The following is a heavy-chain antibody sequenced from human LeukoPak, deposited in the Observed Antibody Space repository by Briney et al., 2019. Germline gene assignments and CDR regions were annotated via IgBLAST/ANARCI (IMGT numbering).Heavy chain of an antibody. D-gene: IGHD4-11*01. V-gene: IGHV3-23*01. CDR2: IGANGVAA. CDR1: GFTFISSP. CDR3: AKGAQSKWFDP. Sequence: GGSLRLSCAASGFTFISSPMSWVRQAPGRGLDWVSSIGANGVAAYYADSVKGRFTISRDNSKNTLYPQINSLRAEDTAVYYCAKGAQSKWFDPWGQGTLVTVSS. J-gene: IGHJ5*02.